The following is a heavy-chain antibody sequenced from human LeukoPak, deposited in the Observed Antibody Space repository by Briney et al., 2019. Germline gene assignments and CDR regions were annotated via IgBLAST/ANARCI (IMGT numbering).Heavy chain of an antibody. CDR3: ARSVYYYDSSGFLDY. CDR1: GRTFSSYA. Sequence: ASVKVSCKASGRTFSSYAISWVRQAPGQGLEWMGRIIPIFGTANYAQKFQGRVTITADKSTSTAYMELSSLRSEDTAVYYCARSVYYYDSSGFLDYWGQGTLVTVSS. CDR2: IIPIFGTA. D-gene: IGHD3-22*01. V-gene: IGHV1-69*06. J-gene: IGHJ4*02.